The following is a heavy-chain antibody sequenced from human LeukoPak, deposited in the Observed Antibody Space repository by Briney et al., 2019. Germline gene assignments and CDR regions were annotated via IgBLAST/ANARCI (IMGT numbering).Heavy chain of an antibody. CDR2: ISSSSSYI. CDR3: AGHEVVVVAADFDY. V-gene: IGHV3-21*01. D-gene: IGHD2-15*01. CDR1: GFTFSSYW. Sequence: GGSLRLSCAASGFTFSSYWMSWVRQAPGKGLEWVSSISSSSSYIYYADSVKGRFTISRDNAKNSLYLQMNSLRAEDTAVYYCAGHEVVVVAADFDYWGQGTLVTVSS. J-gene: IGHJ4*02.